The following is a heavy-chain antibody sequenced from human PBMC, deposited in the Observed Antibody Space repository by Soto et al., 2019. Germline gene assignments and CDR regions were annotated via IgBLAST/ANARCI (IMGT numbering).Heavy chain of an antibody. D-gene: IGHD2-15*01. CDR2: IVVGSGNT. Sequence: ASVKVCCKASGFTFTSSAMQWVRQARGQRLEWIGWIVVGSGNTNYAQKFQERVTITRDMSTSTAYMELSSLRSEGTAVYYCAALLYCSGGSCYPGAFDIWGQGTMVTVSS. CDR1: GFTFTSSA. CDR3: AALLYCSGGSCYPGAFDI. V-gene: IGHV1-58*02. J-gene: IGHJ3*02.